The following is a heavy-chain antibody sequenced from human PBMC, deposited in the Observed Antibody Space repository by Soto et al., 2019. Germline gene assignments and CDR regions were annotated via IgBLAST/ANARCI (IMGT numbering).Heavy chain of an antibody. CDR1: GYSFTGYY. CDR2: INPNSGGT. J-gene: IGHJ4*02. CDR3: AREGIAARMPSD. V-gene: IGHV1-2*02. Sequence: GASVKVSCKASGYSFTGYYLHWVRQAPGQGLDWLGWINPNSGGTNYAKDFQGRLTMTRDTSINTAYLDLTNLRSDDTAIYYCAREGIAARMPSDWGKGNLVTASS. D-gene: IGHD6-6*01.